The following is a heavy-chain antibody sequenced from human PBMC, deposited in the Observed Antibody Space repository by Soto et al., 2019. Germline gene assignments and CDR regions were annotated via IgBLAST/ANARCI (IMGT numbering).Heavy chain of an antibody. D-gene: IGHD6-6*01. J-gene: IGHJ4*02. CDR3: ARLDPQYSSSPDF. V-gene: IGHV4-39*01. CDR2: IYDSGRT. Sequence: SETLSLTCTVSGYSIRRSNYCWGWIRQAPGKGLEWIGSIYDSGRTYYTPSLKSRATISVDTSKNQFFLNLWSVTAADTAVYFCARLDPQYSSSPDFWGRGTLVTVSS. CDR1: GYSIRRSNYC.